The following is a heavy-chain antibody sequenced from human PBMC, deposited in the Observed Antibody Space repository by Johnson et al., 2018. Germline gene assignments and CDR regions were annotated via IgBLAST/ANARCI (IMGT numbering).Heavy chain of an antibody. V-gene: IGHV3-9*01. CDR1: GFTFDDYA. CDR2: ISWNSGSI. D-gene: IGHD1-26*01. J-gene: IGHJ1*01. CDR3: AKDMLFGYSGGQPARLYFQH. Sequence: EVQLVESGGGLVQPGRSLRLSCAASGFTFDDYAMHWVRQAPGKGLEWVSGISWNSGSIGYADSVKGRFTISRDNAKNSLYLQMNSLRAEDTALYYCAKDMLFGYSGGQPARLYFQHWGQGTLVTVSS.